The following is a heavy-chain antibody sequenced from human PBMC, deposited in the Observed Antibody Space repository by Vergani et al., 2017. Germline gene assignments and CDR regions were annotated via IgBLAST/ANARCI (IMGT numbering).Heavy chain of an antibody. Sequence: EKQLVQSGSKTKKPGESLKISCPAFGYIFSNFWIGWVRQRPGRGLEWMGIIYPGDSEVKSNPTFRGQVIFSVDTSVNTAYLQWRSLQASDTATYFCASGGHGSENGGALQLWGQGTNITVSS. D-gene: IGHD3-10*01. CDR1: GYIFSNFW. CDR3: ASGGHGSENGGALQL. J-gene: IGHJ3*01. CDR2: IYPGDSEV. V-gene: IGHV5-51*01.